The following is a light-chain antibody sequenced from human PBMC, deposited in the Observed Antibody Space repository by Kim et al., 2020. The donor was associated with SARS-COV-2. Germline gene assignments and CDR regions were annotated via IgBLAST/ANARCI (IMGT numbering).Light chain of an antibody. J-gene: IGLJ2*01. CDR2: DVS. CDR1: SSDVGAYNY. Sequence: GQAITISCTGTSSDVGAYNYVSRHQQHPGKAPKLIIYDVSNRPSGVSTRFSGSKSGNTASLTISGLQAEDEADYYCSSYTNNNTPVFGGGTKVTVL. CDR3: SSYTNNNTPV. V-gene: IGLV2-14*03.